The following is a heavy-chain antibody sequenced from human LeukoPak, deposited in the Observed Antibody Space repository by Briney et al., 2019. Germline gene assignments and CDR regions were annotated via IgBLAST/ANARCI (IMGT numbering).Heavy chain of an antibody. D-gene: IGHD4-17*01. Sequence: SQTLSLTCTVSGGSLSSGSYYWSWIRQPAGKGLEWIGRIYTSGSTNYNPSLKSRVTISVDTSKIQFSLKLSSVTAADTAVYYCARGDYPHAFDIWGQGTMVTVSS. J-gene: IGHJ3*02. V-gene: IGHV4-61*02. CDR3: ARGDYPHAFDI. CDR2: IYTSGST. CDR1: GGSLSSGSYY.